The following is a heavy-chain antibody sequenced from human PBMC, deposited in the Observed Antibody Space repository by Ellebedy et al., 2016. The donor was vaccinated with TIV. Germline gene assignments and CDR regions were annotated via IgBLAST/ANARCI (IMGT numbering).Heavy chain of an antibody. D-gene: IGHD4-17*01. Sequence: SGPTLVKPTPTLTLTCSFSGFSLNTSGMCVTWIRQPPGKALEWLALIDWADDKYYSTSLKTRLTISKDTSKNLVVLTMTNVDPVDTATYYCARILRGDFVGYSDYWGQGTLVTVSS. CDR1: GFSLNTSGMC. CDR2: IDWADDK. J-gene: IGHJ4*02. V-gene: IGHV2-70*01. CDR3: ARILRGDFVGYSDY.